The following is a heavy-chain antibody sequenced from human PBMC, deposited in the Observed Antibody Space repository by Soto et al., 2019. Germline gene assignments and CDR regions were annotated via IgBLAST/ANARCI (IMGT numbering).Heavy chain of an antibody. V-gene: IGHV3-23*01. CDR1: GFTFSSYA. CDR3: AKDIMITFGGVIVRDAFDI. J-gene: IGHJ3*02. D-gene: IGHD3-16*02. CDR2: ISGSGGST. Sequence: EVQLLESGGGLVQPGGSLRLSCAASGFTFSSYAMSWVRQARGKGLEWVSAISGSGGSTYYADSVKGRFTISRDNSKNTLYLQMNSLRAEDTAVYYCAKDIMITFGGVIVRDAFDIWGQGTMVTVSS.